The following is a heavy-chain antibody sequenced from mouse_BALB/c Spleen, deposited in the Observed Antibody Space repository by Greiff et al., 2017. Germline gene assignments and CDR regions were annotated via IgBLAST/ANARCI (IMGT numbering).Heavy chain of an antibody. J-gene: IGHJ3*01. CDR2: ISSGGST. CDR1: GFTFSSYA. Sequence: EVQLVESGGGLVKPGGSLKLSCAASGFTFSSYALSWVRQTPEKRLEWVASISSGGSTYYPDSVKGRFTSSRDNARNILYLQRSRLRSEDTDMYDCERERYDEAYWGQGTMVTVSA. D-gene: IGHD2-12*01. V-gene: IGHV5-6-5*01. CDR3: ERERYDEAY.